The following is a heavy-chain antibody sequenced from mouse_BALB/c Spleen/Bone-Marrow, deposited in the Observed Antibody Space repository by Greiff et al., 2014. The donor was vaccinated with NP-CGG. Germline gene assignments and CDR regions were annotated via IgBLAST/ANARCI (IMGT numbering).Heavy chain of an antibody. CDR3: AKVGYDVGYYAMDY. Sequence: VQLHQSRPGLLQPSQSLSITCTVSGFSLTSYGVHWVRQSPGKGLEWLGVIWRGGSTDYNAAFMSRLSITKDNSKSQVFFKMNSLQADDTAIYYCAKVGYDVGYYAMDYWGQGTSVTVSS. D-gene: IGHD2-2*01. J-gene: IGHJ4*01. CDR1: GFSLTSYG. CDR2: IWRGGST. V-gene: IGHV2-5*01.